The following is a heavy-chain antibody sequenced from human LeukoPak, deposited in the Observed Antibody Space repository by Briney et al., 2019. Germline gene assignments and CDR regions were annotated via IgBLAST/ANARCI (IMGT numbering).Heavy chain of an antibody. Sequence: PGGSLRLSCAASGFTFSRYWMSWARQAPGKGLEWVAKIKQDGSEKYYVDSVKGRFTISRDNAKNSLFLQMDSLRVEDTAVYYCAREGSYYYGSGSYYEVLDYWGQGTLVTVSS. CDR3: AREGSYYYGSGSYYEVLDY. J-gene: IGHJ4*02. CDR1: GFTFSRYW. CDR2: IKQDGSEK. D-gene: IGHD3-10*01. V-gene: IGHV3-7*01.